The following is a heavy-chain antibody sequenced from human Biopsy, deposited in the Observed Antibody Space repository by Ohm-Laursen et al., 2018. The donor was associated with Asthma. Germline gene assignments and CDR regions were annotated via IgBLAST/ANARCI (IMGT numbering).Heavy chain of an antibody. Sequence: SSPRLSCSASGFSFSNFAIHWVRQAPGKGLEWVGAISKDASTQDYADSVKGRFTMARDNSKNTLDLQMNSLREEDTAVYYCVRDGTDDAFDIWGQGTVVSVSS. J-gene: IGHJ3*02. V-gene: IGHV3-30*01. CDR2: ISKDASTQ. D-gene: IGHD1-1*01. CDR1: GFSFSNFA. CDR3: VRDGTDDAFDI.